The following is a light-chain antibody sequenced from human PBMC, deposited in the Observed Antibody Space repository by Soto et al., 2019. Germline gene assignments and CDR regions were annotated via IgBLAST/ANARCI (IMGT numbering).Light chain of an antibody. CDR1: SSDVGGYNY. J-gene: IGLJ1*01. Sequence: QSVLTQPRSVSGSPGQSVTISCTGTSSDVGGYNYVSWYQQHPGKAPKLMIYDVSKRPSGVPDRFSGSKSGNTASLTISGLQAEDDADYYCCSYAGSYFYVFGTGTKLTVL. CDR3: CSYAGSYFYV. V-gene: IGLV2-11*01. CDR2: DVS.